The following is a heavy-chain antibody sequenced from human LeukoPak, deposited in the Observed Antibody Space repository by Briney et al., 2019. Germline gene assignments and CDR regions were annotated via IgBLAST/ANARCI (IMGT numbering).Heavy chain of an antibody. CDR1: GGSFSGYY. CDR3: ARFSRIQLWATYYYGMDV. J-gene: IGHJ6*02. CDR2: INHSGST. V-gene: IGHV4-34*01. Sequence: SETLSLTCAVYGGSFSGYYWSWIRQPPGKGLEWIGEINHSGSTNYNPSLKSRVTISVDTSKNQVSLKLSSVTAADTAVYYCARFSRIQLWATYYYGMDVWGQGTTVTVSS. D-gene: IGHD5-18*01.